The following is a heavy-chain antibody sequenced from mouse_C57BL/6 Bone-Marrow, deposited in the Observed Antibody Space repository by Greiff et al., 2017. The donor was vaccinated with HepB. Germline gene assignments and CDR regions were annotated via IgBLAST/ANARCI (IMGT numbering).Heavy chain of an antibody. CDR3: ARTPAQATGCYFDY. CDR1: GYAFSSYW. D-gene: IGHD3-2*02. J-gene: IGHJ2*01. CDR2: IYPGDGDT. Sequence: QVQLQQSGAELVKPGASVKISCKASGYAFSSYWMNWVKQRPGKGLEWIGQIYPGDGDTNYNGKFKGKATLTADKSSSTAYMQLSSLTSEDSAVYFCARTPAQATGCYFDYWGQGTTLTVSS. V-gene: IGHV1-80*01.